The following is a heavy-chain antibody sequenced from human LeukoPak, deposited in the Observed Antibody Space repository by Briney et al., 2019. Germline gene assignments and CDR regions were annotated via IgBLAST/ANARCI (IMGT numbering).Heavy chain of an antibody. D-gene: IGHD1-26*01. Sequence: ASVTVSCKVSGYTLTELSMHWVRQAPGKGLEWMGGFDPEDGETIYAQKFQGRVTMTEDTSTDTAYMELSSLRSEDTAVYYCATDFISGSYYYFDYWGQGTLVTVSS. V-gene: IGHV1-24*01. CDR3: ATDFISGSYYYFDY. CDR2: FDPEDGET. CDR1: GYTLTELS. J-gene: IGHJ4*02.